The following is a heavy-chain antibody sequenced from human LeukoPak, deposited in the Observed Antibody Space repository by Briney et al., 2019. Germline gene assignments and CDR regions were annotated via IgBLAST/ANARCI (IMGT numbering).Heavy chain of an antibody. CDR1: GFTFSNCA. J-gene: IGHJ4*02. V-gene: IGHV3-30-3*01. CDR2: ISYDGNNK. D-gene: IGHD5-12*01. Sequence: PGGSLRLSCAASGFTFSNCAMHWVRQAPGKGLECVAVISYDGNNKFYPESVKGRFTISRDNDKNTLFLQMNSLRGDDTAVYYCARDRGKVGTISYSWGQGPLVIVSS. CDR3: ARDRGKVGTISYS.